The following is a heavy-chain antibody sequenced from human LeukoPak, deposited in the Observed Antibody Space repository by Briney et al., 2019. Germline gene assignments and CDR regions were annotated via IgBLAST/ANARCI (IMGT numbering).Heavy chain of an antibody. CDR1: AGSISNYY. D-gene: IGHD5-24*01. CDR3: ARAGPRRDGNNLDY. V-gene: IGHV4-59*01. Sequence: SETLSLTCTVSAGSISNYYCSWIRQPPRKGLGLVGFIHSNCTTYYNPSLKSRATISIDTSKNQFSLKLSSVAAADTGVYYCARAGPRRDGNNLDYWGQGALVGVCS. J-gene: IGHJ4*02. CDR2: IHSNCTT.